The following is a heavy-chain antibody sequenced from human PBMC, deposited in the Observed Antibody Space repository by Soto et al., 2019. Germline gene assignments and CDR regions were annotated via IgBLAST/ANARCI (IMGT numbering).Heavy chain of an antibody. J-gene: IGHJ4*02. CDR1: GGSISSYY. Sequence: SETLSLTCTVSGGSISSYYWSWIRQPPGKGLEWIGEINHSGSTNYNPSLKSRVTISVDTSKNQFSLKLSSVTAADTAVYYCAVTPTYWGQGTLVTVSS. CDR2: INHSGST. D-gene: IGHD4-4*01. CDR3: AVTPTY. V-gene: IGHV4-34*01.